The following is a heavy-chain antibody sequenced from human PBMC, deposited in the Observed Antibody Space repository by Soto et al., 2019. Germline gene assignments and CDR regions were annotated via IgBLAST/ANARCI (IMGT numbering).Heavy chain of an antibody. V-gene: IGHV1-2*02. J-gene: IGHJ4*02. CDR2: INHNSGVT. D-gene: IGHD2-21*02. CDR1: GYTFTGYH. Sequence: QVQLVQSGAEVKKPGASVKVSCKASGYTFTGYHMHWVRQAPGHGLEWMGWINHNSGVTIYAQKFQGRVIMTRETPITTAYMELSRLTSDDTAVYYCARRLGLLVTPIPGYWGQGTLVTVSS. CDR3: ARRLGLLVTPIPGY.